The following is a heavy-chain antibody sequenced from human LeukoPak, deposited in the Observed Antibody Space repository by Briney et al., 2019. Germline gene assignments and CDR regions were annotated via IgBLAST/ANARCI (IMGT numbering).Heavy chain of an antibody. Sequence: ATVKVSCKASGYTFTSYYMHWVRQAPGQGLEWMGIVNTSGGSTSYAQKFQGRVTMTRDTSASTVYMELSSLRSEDTAVYYCARSGSNYVDLYWGQGTLATVSS. V-gene: IGHV1-46*01. D-gene: IGHD4-11*01. CDR3: ARSGSNYVDLY. J-gene: IGHJ4*02. CDR1: GYTFTSYY. CDR2: VNTSGGST.